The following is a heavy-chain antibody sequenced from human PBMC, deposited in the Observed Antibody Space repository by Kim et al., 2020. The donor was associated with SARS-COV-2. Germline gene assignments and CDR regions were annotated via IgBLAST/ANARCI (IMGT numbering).Heavy chain of an antibody. CDR3: AGDSSGWFYFDY. J-gene: IGHJ4*02. Sequence: IYYADSVKGRFTISRDNAKKSLYLQMNSLRAEDTAVYYCAGDSSGWFYFDYWGQGTLVTVSS. D-gene: IGHD6-19*01. V-gene: IGHV3-21*01. CDR2: I.